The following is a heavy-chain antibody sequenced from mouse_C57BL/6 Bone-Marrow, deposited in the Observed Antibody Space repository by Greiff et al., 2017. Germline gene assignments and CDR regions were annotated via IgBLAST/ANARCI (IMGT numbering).Heavy chain of an antibody. Sequence: QVQLQQPGTELVKPGASVKLSCKASGYTFTSYWMHWVKQRPGQGLEWIGNINPSNGGTNYNEKFKSKATLTVDNSSTTAYMQRSGLTSEDSAVYYGARDGYYVGFAYWGQGTLVTVSA. CDR3: ARDGYYVGFAY. V-gene: IGHV1-53*01. CDR1: GYTFTSYW. D-gene: IGHD2-3*01. J-gene: IGHJ3*01. CDR2: INPSNGGT.